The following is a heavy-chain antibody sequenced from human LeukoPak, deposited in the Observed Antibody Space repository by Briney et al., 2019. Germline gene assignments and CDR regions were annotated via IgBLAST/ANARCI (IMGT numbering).Heavy chain of an antibody. V-gene: IGHV1-18*01. J-gene: IGHJ5*02. CDR1: GYTFTSYG. CDR2: ICANNGNT. D-gene: IGHD1-26*01. CDR3: ARQMVGATNWFDP. Sequence: ASVKVSCKASGYTFTSYGISWVRQAPGQGLEWMAWICANNGNTNYAQKIEGRVTMTTDTSTSTAYMELRTLTSDDTAVYYCARQMVGATNWFDPLGEGNLVTVSS.